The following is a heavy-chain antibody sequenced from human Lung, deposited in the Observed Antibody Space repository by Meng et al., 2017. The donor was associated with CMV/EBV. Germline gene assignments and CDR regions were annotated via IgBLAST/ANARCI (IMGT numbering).Heavy chain of an antibody. Sequence: QVQWGDAGPALVKPSDTLALPCAVTGDSITNHNWWAWVRQPPGKGLEWIGEIPHRGSSAYNPSLKSRVSMSIDKSKNQFSLKLTSVTAADTAVYHCLRRSGGSVWGQGTLVTVSS. V-gene: IGHV4-4*02. CDR2: IPHRGSS. J-gene: IGHJ1*01. CDR1: GDSITNHNW. D-gene: IGHD3-10*01. CDR3: LRRSGGSV.